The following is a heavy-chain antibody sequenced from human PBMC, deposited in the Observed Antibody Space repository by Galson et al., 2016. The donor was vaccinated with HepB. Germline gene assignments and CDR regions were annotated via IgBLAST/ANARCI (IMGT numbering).Heavy chain of an antibody. D-gene: IGHD4-17*01. J-gene: IGHJ5*02. V-gene: IGHV4-39*01. Sequence: ETLSLTCSVSGDSVSNTVYYWGWIRQPPGKGLEWIGSVFYTGSDYYNPSLKSRVTISVDTSKNQFSLRLKFVTAADTAVYYCARTMVTPYNWFDPWARERWSPSP. CDR1: GDSVSNTVYY. CDR2: VFYTGSD. CDR3: ARTMVTPYNWFDP.